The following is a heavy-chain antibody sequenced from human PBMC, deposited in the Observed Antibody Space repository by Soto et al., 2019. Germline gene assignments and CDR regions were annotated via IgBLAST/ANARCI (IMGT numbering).Heavy chain of an antibody. CDR1: GYTFTSYG. J-gene: IGHJ6*02. CDR3: ARDQNTIFGVVIMDYYYYGMDV. D-gene: IGHD3-3*01. CDR2: ISAYNGNT. Sequence: ASVKVSCKASGYTFTSYGISWVRQAPGQGLEWMGWISAYNGNTNYAQKLQGRVTMTTDTSTSTAYMELRSLRSDDTAAYYCARDQNTIFGVVIMDYYYYGMDVWGQGTTVTVSS. V-gene: IGHV1-18*01.